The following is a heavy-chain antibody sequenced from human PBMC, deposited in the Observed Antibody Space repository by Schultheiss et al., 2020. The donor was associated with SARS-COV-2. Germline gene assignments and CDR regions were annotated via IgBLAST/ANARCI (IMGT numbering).Heavy chain of an antibody. CDR2: ISGSGGST. J-gene: IGHJ6*03. CDR1: GFTFDDYA. V-gene: IGHV3-23*01. Sequence: GGSLRLSCAASGFTFDDYAMHWVRQAPGKGLEWVSGISGSGGSTYYADSVKGRFTISRDNSKNTLYLQMNSLRAEDTAVYYCAKSASRHIVVVPAAMGVMDVWGKGTTVTVSS. CDR3: AKSASRHIVVVPAAMGVMDV. D-gene: IGHD2-2*01.